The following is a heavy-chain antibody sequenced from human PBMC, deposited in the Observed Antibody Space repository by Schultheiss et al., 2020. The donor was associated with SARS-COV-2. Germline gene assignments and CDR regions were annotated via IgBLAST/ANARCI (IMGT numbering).Heavy chain of an antibody. CDR1: GFTFSNAW. D-gene: IGHD1-26*01. Sequence: GESLKISCAGSGFTFSNAWMNLVRQAPGKGLEWVSYISSSSSYIYYADSVKGRFTISRDNSKNTLYLQMTSLSLRPEDTAVYYCARDTGELLRQRSYYYGMDVWGQGTTVTVSS. V-gene: IGHV3-21*05. J-gene: IGHJ6*02. CDR2: ISSSSSYI. CDR3: ARDTGELLRQRSYYYGMDV.